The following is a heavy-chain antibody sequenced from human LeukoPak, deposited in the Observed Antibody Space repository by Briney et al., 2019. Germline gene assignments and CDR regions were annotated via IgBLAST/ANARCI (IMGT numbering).Heavy chain of an antibody. CDR3: AKQYGAAAAHDY. D-gene: IGHD6-13*01. Sequence: GGSLRLSCAASGFTFDSYAMSWVRQAPGKGLEWVSGIGGSGGSTYYADSAKGRFTISRDNSKNTLYLQMNSLRVEDTAVYYCAKQYGAAAAHDYWGQGTLVTVSS. CDR2: IGGSGGST. J-gene: IGHJ4*02. CDR1: GFTFDSYA. V-gene: IGHV3-23*01.